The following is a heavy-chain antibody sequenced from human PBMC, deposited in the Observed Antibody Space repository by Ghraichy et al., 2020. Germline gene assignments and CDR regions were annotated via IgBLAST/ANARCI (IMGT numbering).Heavy chain of an antibody. CDR2: ISSSGSTI. J-gene: IGHJ3*02. D-gene: IGHD3-22*01. CDR1: GFTFSSYE. CDR3: ARRSENVGWGTYYYDSSGYPAPDAFDI. V-gene: IGHV3-48*03. Sequence: GGSLRLSCAASGFTFSSYEMNWVRQAPGKGLEWVSYISSSGSTIYYADSVKGRFTISRDNAKNSLYLQMNSLRAEDTAVYYCARRSENVGWGTYYYDSSGYPAPDAFDIWGQGTMVTVSS.